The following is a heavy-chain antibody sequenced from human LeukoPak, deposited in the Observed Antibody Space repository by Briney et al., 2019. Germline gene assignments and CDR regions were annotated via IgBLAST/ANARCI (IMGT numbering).Heavy chain of an antibody. CDR2: INPNSGGT. CDR1: GYTFTGYY. V-gene: IGHV1-2*02. CDR3: ARDYAISSSWYYYFDY. Sequence: RASVKVSCKASGYTFTGYYMNWVRQAPGQGLEWMGWINPNSGGTNYAQKFQGRVTMTRDTSISTAYMELSRLRSDDTAVYYCARDYAISSSWYYYFDYWGQGTLVTVSS. D-gene: IGHD6-13*01. J-gene: IGHJ4*02.